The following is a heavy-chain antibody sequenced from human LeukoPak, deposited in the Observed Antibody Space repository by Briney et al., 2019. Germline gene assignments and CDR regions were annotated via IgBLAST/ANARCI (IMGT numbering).Heavy chain of an antibody. D-gene: IGHD6-13*01. CDR3: ARRIAAADPSRSDYYFDY. V-gene: IGHV1-18*01. Sequence: ASVKVSCKASGYTFTSYGISWVRQAPGQGLEWMGWISAYNGNTNYAQKLQGRVTMTTDTSTSTAYMELRSLRSDDTAVYYCARRIAAADPSRSDYYFDYWGQGTLVTVSS. J-gene: IGHJ4*02. CDR2: ISAYNGNT. CDR1: GYTFTSYG.